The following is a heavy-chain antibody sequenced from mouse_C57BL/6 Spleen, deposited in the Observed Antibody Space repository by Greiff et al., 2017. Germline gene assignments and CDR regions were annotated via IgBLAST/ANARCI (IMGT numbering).Heavy chain of an antibody. J-gene: IGHJ1*03. CDR2: IHPNSGST. CDR1: GYTFTSYW. CDR3: AALPSHWYFDV. Sequence: QVQLQQPGAELVKPGASVKLSCKASGYTFTSYWMHWVKQRPGQGLEWIGMIHPNSGSTNYNEKFKSKATLTVDKSSSTAYMQLSSLTSEDSAVYYCAALPSHWYFDVWGTGTTVTVSS. V-gene: IGHV1-64*01. D-gene: IGHD3-1*01.